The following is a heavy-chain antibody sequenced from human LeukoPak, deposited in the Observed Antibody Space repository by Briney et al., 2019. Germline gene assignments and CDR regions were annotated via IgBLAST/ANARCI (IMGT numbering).Heavy chain of an antibody. J-gene: IGHJ4*02. CDR3: AKGLYYDFWSGYGVIDY. Sequence: GGSLRLSCAASGFTFSSYAMSWVRQAPGKGLEWVSGISRSGGSTYYADSVKGRFTISRDNSKNTLYLQMKSLRAEDTAVYYCAKGLYYDFWSGYGVIDYWGQGTLVTVSS. CDR2: ISRSGGST. V-gene: IGHV3-23*01. D-gene: IGHD3-3*01. CDR1: GFTFSSYA.